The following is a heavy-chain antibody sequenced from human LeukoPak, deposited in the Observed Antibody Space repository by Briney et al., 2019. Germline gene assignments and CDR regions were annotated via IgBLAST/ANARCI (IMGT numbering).Heavy chain of an antibody. CDR2: IYSGGST. D-gene: IGHD3-16*01. J-gene: IGHJ4*02. V-gene: IGHV3-53*01. CDR3: TRWESYLGSLYC. CDR1: GFTVSDNY. Sequence: PGGSLRLSCAASGFTVSDNYMAWVRQAPGKGLEWVSVIYSGGSTYYAESVGGRFTISRDNSKNTVYLQMNSLRAEDTAVYYCTRWESYLGSLYCWGQGTLVTVSS.